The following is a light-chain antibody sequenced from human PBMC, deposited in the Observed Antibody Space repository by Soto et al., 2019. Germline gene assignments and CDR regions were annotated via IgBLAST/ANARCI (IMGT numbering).Light chain of an antibody. CDR2: WSS. Sequence: DIVMTQSPDSLAVSLGERATINCKSSQSVLYSSNNKNYLAWYQQKPGQPPKLLISWSSTRESGVTDRFSGSGSGTDFTLTISSLQAEDVAVYYCQQYYSTPITFGQGTRLEIK. J-gene: IGKJ5*01. CDR1: QSVLYSSNNKNY. V-gene: IGKV4-1*01. CDR3: QQYYSTPIT.